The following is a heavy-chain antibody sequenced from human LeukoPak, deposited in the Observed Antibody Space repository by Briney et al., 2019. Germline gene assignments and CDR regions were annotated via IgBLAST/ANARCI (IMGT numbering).Heavy chain of an antibody. D-gene: IGHD3-9*01. V-gene: IGHV3-15*01. CDR2: IKSKTDGGTT. CDR1: GFTFSNAW. Sequence: NPGGSLRLACAASGFTFSNAWMSWVRQAPGKGLEWVGRIKSKTDGGTTDYAAPVKGRFTISRDDSKNTLYLQMNSLKTEDTAVYYCTTGPYFDCLSIYYYWGQGTLVTVSS. CDR3: TTGPYFDCLSIYYY. J-gene: IGHJ4*02.